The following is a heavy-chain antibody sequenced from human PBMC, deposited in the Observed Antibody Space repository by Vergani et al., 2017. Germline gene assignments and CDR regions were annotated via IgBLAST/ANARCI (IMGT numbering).Heavy chain of an antibody. Sequence: QVQLVQSGAEVKKPGASVKVSCKASGYTFTGYYMHWVRQAPGQGLEWMGWINPNSGGTNYALKFQGRVTMTRDTSISTAYMELSRLRSDDTAVYYCARDRYSSIYYYYGMDVWGQGTTVTVSS. CDR3: ARDRYSSIYYYYGMDV. D-gene: IGHD5-18*01. CDR1: GYTFTGYY. V-gene: IGHV1-2*02. J-gene: IGHJ6*02. CDR2: INPNSGGT.